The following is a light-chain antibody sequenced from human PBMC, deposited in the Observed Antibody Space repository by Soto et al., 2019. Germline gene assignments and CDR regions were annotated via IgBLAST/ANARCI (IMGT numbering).Light chain of an antibody. CDR3: QQYDNWPLT. V-gene: IGKV3-15*01. J-gene: IGKJ1*01. Sequence: EIVMTQSPATLSVSPGERATLSCRATQSVTNNLAWYQQKPGQAPRLLIYGASTRATGIPARFSGGGSGTEFTLTISGLQAEDVAVYYCQQYDNWPLTFGQGTKVEIK. CDR2: GAS. CDR1: QSVTNN.